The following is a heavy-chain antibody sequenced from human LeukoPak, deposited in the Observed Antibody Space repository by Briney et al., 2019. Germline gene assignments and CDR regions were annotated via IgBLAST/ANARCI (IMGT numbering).Heavy chain of an antibody. J-gene: IGHJ4*02. CDR1: GYSFTTYW. D-gene: IGHD6-25*01. Sequence: GESLKISYKGSGYSFTTYWIVWVRQMPRKGLEWMGIIYPDDSDTRNSPSLQGQVTISADKSISTAYLQWSSLKASDTAMYYCARLAAAGGNPYYLDYWGQGTQVTVSS. CDR3: ARLAAAGGNPYYLDY. V-gene: IGHV5-51*01. CDR2: IYPDDSDT.